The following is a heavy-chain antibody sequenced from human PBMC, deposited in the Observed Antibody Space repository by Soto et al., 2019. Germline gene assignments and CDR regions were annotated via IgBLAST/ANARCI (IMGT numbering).Heavy chain of an antibody. Sequence: PGGSPRLSCAASGFAFSSYAMTWVRQAPGKGLEWVSGISGSGYSTWFAASVKGRFTISRDNSKNTLYLQVSSLRAEDTAFYYCARPDYDTLTGYYSYFAYWGQGTLVTVSS. CDR1: GFAFSSYA. CDR2: ISGSGYST. J-gene: IGHJ4*02. V-gene: IGHV3-23*01. D-gene: IGHD3-9*01. CDR3: ARPDYDTLTGYYSYFAY.